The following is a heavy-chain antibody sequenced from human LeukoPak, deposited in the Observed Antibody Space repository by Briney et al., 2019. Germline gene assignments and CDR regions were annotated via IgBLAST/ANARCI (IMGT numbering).Heavy chain of an antibody. CDR3: AKWGDYDVLTGYYVSDY. V-gene: IGHV3-23*01. J-gene: IGHJ4*02. CDR1: GFTFSNYA. CDR2: ITGSGGNT. Sequence: PGASLRLSCAASGFTFSNYAMRWVRQAPGKGLEWVSAITGSGGNTYYADSAKGRFTISRDNSKNMVFLQMNSLRAEDTAVYYCAKWGDYDVLTGYYVSDYWGQGTLVTVSS. D-gene: IGHD3-9*01.